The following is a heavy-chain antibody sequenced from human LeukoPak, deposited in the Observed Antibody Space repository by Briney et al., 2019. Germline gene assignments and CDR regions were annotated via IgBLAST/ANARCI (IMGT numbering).Heavy chain of an antibody. V-gene: IGHV4-59*08. CDR3: ATWGIAVAGTFDY. CDR1: GGSISGYY. CDR2: IYYSGST. Sequence: PSETLSLTCTVSGGSISGYYWNWVRQPPGKGLEWIGYIYYSGSTNYNPSFKSRVAISVDTSKNQFSLKLSSVTAADTAVYYSATWGIAVAGTFDYWGQGTLVTVST. D-gene: IGHD6-19*01. J-gene: IGHJ4*02.